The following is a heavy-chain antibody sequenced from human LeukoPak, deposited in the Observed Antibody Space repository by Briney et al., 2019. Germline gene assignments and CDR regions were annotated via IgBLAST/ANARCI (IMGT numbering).Heavy chain of an antibody. J-gene: IGHJ5*01. CDR3: SKSRALGSYAPVDS. CDR2: ITWDGVKT. Sequence: GGSLRLSCAASGFTFDDYAIHWVRQSPEKGLEWLSLITWDGVKTYYADSVKGRFTISRDNSKNFVYPQMNSLRREDTGLYYCSKSRALGSYAPVDSWGRGTLVTVSS. CDR1: GFTFDDYA. V-gene: IGHV3-43D*04. D-gene: IGHD1-26*01.